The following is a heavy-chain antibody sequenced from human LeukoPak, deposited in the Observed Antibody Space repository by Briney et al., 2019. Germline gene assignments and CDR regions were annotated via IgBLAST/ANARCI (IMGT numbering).Heavy chain of an antibody. D-gene: IGHD3-22*01. Sequence: GGSLRLSCAASGFTFSSYAMSWVRQAPGKGLEWVSAVSGSGGSTYYADSVKGRFTISRDNSKNTLYLQMNSLRAEDTAVYYCAKARLVYDSSGYPIFWYFDLWGRGTLVTVSS. J-gene: IGHJ2*01. V-gene: IGHV3-23*01. CDR3: AKARLVYDSSGYPIFWYFDL. CDR2: VSGSGGST. CDR1: GFTFSSYA.